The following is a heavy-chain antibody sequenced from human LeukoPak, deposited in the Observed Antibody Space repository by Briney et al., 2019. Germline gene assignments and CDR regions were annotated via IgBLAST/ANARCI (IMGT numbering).Heavy chain of an antibody. V-gene: IGHV3-23*01. J-gene: IGHJ4*02. CDR2: ITDTGTT. Sequence: PGGSLRLSCAASGLPFSSCAMSWVRQAPGKGLEWVTSITDTGTTYYADSVKGRFTISRDNSKNTLYLQMNSLRAEDTAVYYCAKVRAAAGTTWGQGTLVTVSS. CDR1: GLPFSSCA. CDR3: AKVRAAAGTT. D-gene: IGHD6-13*01.